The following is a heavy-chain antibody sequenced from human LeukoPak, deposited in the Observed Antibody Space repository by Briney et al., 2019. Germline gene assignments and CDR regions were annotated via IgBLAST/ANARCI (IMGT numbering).Heavy chain of an antibody. CDR1: GFIVSANY. CDR3: ARGRGLDV. V-gene: IGHV3-53*01. J-gene: IGHJ6*02. D-gene: IGHD2-15*01. CDR2: FYSGGAT. Sequence: PGGSLRLSCAASGFIVSANYMSWVRQTPGKGLEWVPIFYSGGATFYVDSVKGRFTISRDNSKNMLYLQMNSLRAEDTAVYYCARGRGLDVWGQGTTVTVSS.